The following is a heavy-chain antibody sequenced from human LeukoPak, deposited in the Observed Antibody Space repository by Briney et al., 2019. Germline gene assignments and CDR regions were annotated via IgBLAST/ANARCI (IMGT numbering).Heavy chain of an antibody. V-gene: IGHV1-18*01. Sequence: GSVKVSCKASGYTFTSYGISWVRQAPGQGLEWMGWISAYNVNTNYAQKLQGRVTMTTDTSTSTAYMELRSLRSDDTAVYYCAREGRVAERAHRWVNYYYYYGMDVWGQGTTVTVSS. J-gene: IGHJ6*02. D-gene: IGHD3-16*01. CDR1: GYTFTSYG. CDR2: ISAYNVNT. CDR3: AREGRVAERAHRWVNYYYYYGMDV.